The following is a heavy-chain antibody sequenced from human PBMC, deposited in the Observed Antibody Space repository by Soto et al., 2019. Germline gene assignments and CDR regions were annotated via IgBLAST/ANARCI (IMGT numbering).Heavy chain of an antibody. CDR2: VYFDGTT. CDR3: ARHGSS. CDR1: VVSSINTSYY. Sequence: SETLSLTCNVSVVSSINTSYYWGWIRQPPGKGLEWIGTVYFDGTTFYNPSLKSRLIISVDTSKNQFSLSLTSVTSADTAFYYCARHGSSWGQGTLVTVSS. V-gene: IGHV4-39*01. J-gene: IGHJ5*02.